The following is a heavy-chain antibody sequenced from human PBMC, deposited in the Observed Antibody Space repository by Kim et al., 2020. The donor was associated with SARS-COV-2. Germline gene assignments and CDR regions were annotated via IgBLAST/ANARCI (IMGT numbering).Heavy chain of an antibody. CDR1: GFTFSSYA. D-gene: IGHD3-3*01. V-gene: IGHV3-30*04. CDR2: ISYDGSNK. CDR3: ARPLSITIFGVVDAFDI. J-gene: IGHJ3*02. Sequence: GGSLRLSCAASGFTFSSYAMHWVRQAPGKGLEWVAVISYDGSNKYYADSVKGRFTISRDNSKNTLYLQMNSLRAEDTAVYYCARPLSITIFGVVDAFDIWGQGTMVTVSS.